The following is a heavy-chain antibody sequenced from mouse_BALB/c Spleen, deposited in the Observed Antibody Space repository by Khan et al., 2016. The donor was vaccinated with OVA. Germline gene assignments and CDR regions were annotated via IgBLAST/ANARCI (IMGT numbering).Heavy chain of an antibody. D-gene: IGHD1-1*01. Sequence: QVQLQQSGTELARPGASVKLSCKASGYTFTSYWMQWVKQRPGQGLEWIGAIYPGDGNSRSTQKFKGKATLTADKSSSTASMPLSSLAPEDSAVYYWARGGSTTGYFDYWGQGTTRTVAS. CDR2: IYPGDGNS. V-gene: IGHV1-87*01. CDR3: ARGGSTTGYFDY. CDR1: GYTFTSYW. J-gene: IGHJ2*01.